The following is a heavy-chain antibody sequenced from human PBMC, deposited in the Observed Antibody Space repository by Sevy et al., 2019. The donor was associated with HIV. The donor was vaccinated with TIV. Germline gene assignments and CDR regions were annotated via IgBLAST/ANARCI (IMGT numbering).Heavy chain of an antibody. D-gene: IGHD1-26*01. V-gene: IGHV3-7*01. CDR3: AHETSGRFES. CDR1: GFTFSANW. CDR2: IKADGSDK. Sequence: GGSQRLSCAASGFTFSANWMNWVRQAPGKGLEWVANIKADGSDKHYVDSVEGRFTISRDNAKNLLFLQMNSLRVEDTAVYYCAHETSGRFESWGQGTLVTVSS. J-gene: IGHJ4*02.